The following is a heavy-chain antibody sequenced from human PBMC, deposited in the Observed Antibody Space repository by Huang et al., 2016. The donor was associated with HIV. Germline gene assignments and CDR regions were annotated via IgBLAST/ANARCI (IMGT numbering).Heavy chain of an antibody. Sequence: EVQLVESGGGLVQPGKSLRLSCAASGVDFQHYAMHWVRLAPGKGLEWVSGIGYNSGGLGYADSVKGRFVISRDNGKNSLYLQMDSLRTEDTALYYCAKGGRQWLVRRYFDLWGRGILVTVSS. CDR3: AKGGRQWLVRRYFDL. D-gene: IGHD6-19*01. V-gene: IGHV3-9*01. CDR2: IGYNSGGL. J-gene: IGHJ2*01. CDR1: GVDFQHYA.